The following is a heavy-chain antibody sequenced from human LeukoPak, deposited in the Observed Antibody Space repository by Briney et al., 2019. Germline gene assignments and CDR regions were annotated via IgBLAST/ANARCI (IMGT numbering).Heavy chain of an antibody. J-gene: IGHJ4*02. D-gene: IGHD6-13*01. CDR1: GFTFSSYG. CDR2: ISGSGGST. CDR3: AKAISSSWYGDDY. Sequence: PGGSLRLSCAASGFTFSSYGMSWVRQALGKGLEWVSAISGSGGSTYYADSVKGRFTISRDNSKNTLYLQMNSLRAEDTAVYYCAKAISSSWYGDDYWGQGTLVTVSS. V-gene: IGHV3-23*01.